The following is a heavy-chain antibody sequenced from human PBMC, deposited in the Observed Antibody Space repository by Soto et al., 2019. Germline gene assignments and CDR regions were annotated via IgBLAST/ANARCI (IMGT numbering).Heavy chain of an antibody. J-gene: IGHJ6*02. CDR2: IIPIFGTA. CDR3: AREVYSSSWYSPHQYYYGMDL. Sequence: QVQLVQSGAEVKKPGSSVKVSCKASGGTFSSYAISWVRQAPGQGLEWMGGIIPIFGTANYAQKFQGRVTITADESTSTAYKELSSMGSEDTAVYYCAREVYSSSWYSPHQYYYGMDLWGQGTTVTVSS. CDR1: GGTFSSYA. D-gene: IGHD6-13*01. V-gene: IGHV1-69*01.